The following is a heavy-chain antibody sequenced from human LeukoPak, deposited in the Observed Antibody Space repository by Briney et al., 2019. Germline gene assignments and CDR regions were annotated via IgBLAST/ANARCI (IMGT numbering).Heavy chain of an antibody. J-gene: IGHJ5*02. CDR1: GGSISSYY. V-gene: IGHV4-59*01. CDR3: ARINTGLRYFDWLSSPNWFDP. CDR2: IYYSGST. Sequence: PSETLSLTCTVSGGSISSYYWSWIRQPPGKGLEWIGYIYYSGSTNYNPSLKSRVTISVDTSKNQFSLKLSSVTAAHTAVYYCARINTGLRYFDWLSSPNWFDPWGQETLVTVSS. D-gene: IGHD3-9*01.